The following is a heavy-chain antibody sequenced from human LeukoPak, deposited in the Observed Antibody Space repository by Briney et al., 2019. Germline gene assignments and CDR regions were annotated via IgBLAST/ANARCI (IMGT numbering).Heavy chain of an antibody. D-gene: IGHD2/OR15-2a*01. CDR1: GGSISSYS. CDR2: IYHSGST. CDR3: ARGSLYADDAFDI. Sequence: SETLSLTCTVSGGSISSYSWSWIRQPPGKGLEWIGYIYHSGSTYYNPSLKSRVTISVDRSKNQFSLKLSSVTAADTAVYYCARGSLYADDAFDIWGQGTMVTVSS. V-gene: IGHV4-30-2*01. J-gene: IGHJ3*02.